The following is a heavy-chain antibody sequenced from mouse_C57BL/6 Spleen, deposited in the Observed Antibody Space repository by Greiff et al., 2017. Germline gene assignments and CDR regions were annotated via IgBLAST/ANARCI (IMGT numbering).Heavy chain of an antibody. CDR3: TSSRPYDAMDY. V-gene: IGHV6-3*01. CDR1: GFTFSNYW. J-gene: IGHJ4*01. Sequence: EVKVEESGGGLVQPGGSMKLSCVASGFTFSNYWMNWVRQYPEKGLEWVAQIRLKSDNYATHYAETVKGRFTISRDDSKSRVYLQMNNLRAEDTEIYYCTSSRPYDAMDYRGQGTSVTVSS. CDR2: IRLKSDNYAT.